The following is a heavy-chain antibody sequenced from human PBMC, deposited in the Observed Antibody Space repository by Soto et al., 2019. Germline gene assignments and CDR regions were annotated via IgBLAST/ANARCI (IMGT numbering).Heavy chain of an antibody. CDR3: ARDGSDSYGLDV. J-gene: IGHJ6*02. Sequence: SETLSLTCTVSGGSISSYYWSWIRQSAGKGLEWIGRIYNGGNTQYNPSLKSRVTMSADTSKNQFSLRLNSVTAADTAVYYCARDGSDSYGLDVWGQGXTVTVSS. CDR1: GGSISSYY. D-gene: IGHD3-10*01. CDR2: IYNGGNT. V-gene: IGHV4-4*07.